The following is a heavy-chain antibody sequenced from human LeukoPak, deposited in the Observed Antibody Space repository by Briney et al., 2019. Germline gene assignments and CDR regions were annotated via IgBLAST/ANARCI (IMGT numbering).Heavy chain of an antibody. Sequence: GGSLRLSCEGSGFSLRRYWMGWVRQAPGKGLEWVANIKRDGSEEQYVDSVKGRFTISRDNAKNSLFLQMDSLRGEDTATYHCARAPSWLFGAPGAFDLWGPGTMVTVSS. CDR2: IKRDGSEE. V-gene: IGHV3-7*01. D-gene: IGHD3-3*01. J-gene: IGHJ3*01. CDR1: GFSLRRYW. CDR3: ARAPSWLFGAPGAFDL.